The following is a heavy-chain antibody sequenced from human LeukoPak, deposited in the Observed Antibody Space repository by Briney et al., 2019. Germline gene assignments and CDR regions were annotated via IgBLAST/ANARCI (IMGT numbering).Heavy chain of an antibody. Sequence: GRSLRLSCAASGFTFSSYAMHWVRQAPGKGLEWVAVISYDGGNKYYADSVKGRFTISRDNSKNTLYLQMNSLRAEDTAVYYCARGGYSYGSVKDFDYWGQGTLVTVSS. CDR1: GFTFSSYA. CDR3: ARGGYSYGSVKDFDY. D-gene: IGHD5-18*01. V-gene: IGHV3-30-3*01. J-gene: IGHJ4*02. CDR2: ISYDGGNK.